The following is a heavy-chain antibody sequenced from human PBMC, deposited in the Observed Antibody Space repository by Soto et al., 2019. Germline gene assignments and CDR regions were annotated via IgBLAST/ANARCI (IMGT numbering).Heavy chain of an antibody. V-gene: IGHV1-69*12. Sequence: QVQLVQSGAEVKKPGSSVKVSCKASGGSLSNYGISWVRQAPGQGLEWMGGIIPVFGTANYAQKFQGRVTINADESTNIVYMDVTSLRSEDTAVYYCARGDATKIVVPTSSAMDVWGQGTTVTVSS. CDR1: GGSLSNYG. CDR3: ARGDATKIVVPTSSAMDV. J-gene: IGHJ6*02. CDR2: IIPVFGTA. D-gene: IGHD3-22*01.